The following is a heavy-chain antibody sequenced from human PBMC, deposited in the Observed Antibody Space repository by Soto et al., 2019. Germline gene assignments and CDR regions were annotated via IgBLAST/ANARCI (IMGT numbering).Heavy chain of an antibody. Sequence: QITLKESGPTLVKPTQTLTLTCTFSGFSLSTSGVGVGWIRQPPGKALEWLALIYWDDDKRYSPSLKSRLTITRPTSKNQLVLTMTNMDPVDTATYYCAHSWGGVGARRYGYFDYWGQGTLVTVSS. J-gene: IGHJ4*02. CDR1: GFSLSTSGVG. V-gene: IGHV2-5*02. CDR2: IYWDDDK. D-gene: IGHD1-26*01. CDR3: AHSWGGVGARRYGYFDY.